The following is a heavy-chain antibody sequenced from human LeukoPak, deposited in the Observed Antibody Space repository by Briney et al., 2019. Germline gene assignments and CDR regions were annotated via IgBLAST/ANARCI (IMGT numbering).Heavy chain of an antibody. D-gene: IGHD6-6*01. CDR1: GFTFSNYV. CDR3: AGGYSSSSWSLFDY. Sequence: PGGSLRLSCAASGFTFSNYVMSWVRQAPGKGLEWVSLITGGGGSTYYADSVKGRFTISRDNSKNTLYLQMNSLRAEDTAVYYCAGGYSSSSWSLFDYWGQGTLVTASS. J-gene: IGHJ4*02. CDR2: ITGGGGST. V-gene: IGHV3-23*01.